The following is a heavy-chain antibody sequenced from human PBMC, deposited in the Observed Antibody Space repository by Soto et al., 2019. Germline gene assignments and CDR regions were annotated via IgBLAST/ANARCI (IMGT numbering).Heavy chain of an antibody. CDR1: GFTFSSYA. D-gene: IGHD6-13*01. CDR3: AKALSSWTTYFDY. J-gene: IGHJ4*02. V-gene: IGHV3-23*01. CDR2: ISGSGGST. Sequence: EVQLLESGGGLVQPGGSLRLSCAASGFTFSSYAMSWVRQAPGKGPEWVSAISGSGGSTYYADSVKGRFTISRDNSKNTLYLQMNSLRAEDTAVYYCAKALSSWTTYFDYWGQGTLVTVSS.